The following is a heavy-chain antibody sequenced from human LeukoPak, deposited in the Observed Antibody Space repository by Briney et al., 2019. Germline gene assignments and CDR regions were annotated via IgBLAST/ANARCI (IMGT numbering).Heavy chain of an antibody. D-gene: IGHD4-11*01. V-gene: IGHV3-74*01. CDR3: ARVPRDYSKVLEAFVY. CDR1: GFTFSSYW. Sequence: LAGGSLRLSCAASGFTFSSYWMHWVRQAPGKGLVWVSRINSDGSSTSYADSVKGRFTISRDNAKNTLYLQMNSLRAEDTAVYYCARVPRDYSKVLEAFVYWGQGTLVTVSS. CDR2: INSDGSST. J-gene: IGHJ4*02.